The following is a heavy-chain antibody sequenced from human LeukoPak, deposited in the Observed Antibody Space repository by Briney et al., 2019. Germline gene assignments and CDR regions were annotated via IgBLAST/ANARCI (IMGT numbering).Heavy chain of an antibody. CDR1: GLTLNNYA. J-gene: IGHJ4*02. V-gene: IGHV3-23*01. CDR3: SSRVASEPH. Sequence: GGSLRLSCAASGLTLNNYAMSWVRQAPGKGLEWVSAISGSGMTNTFYTDSVRGRFTISRDSSKNTLYLQMNSLRAEDTAIYYCSSRVASEPHWGQGTLVTVSS. CDR2: ISGSGMTNT. D-gene: IGHD5-12*01.